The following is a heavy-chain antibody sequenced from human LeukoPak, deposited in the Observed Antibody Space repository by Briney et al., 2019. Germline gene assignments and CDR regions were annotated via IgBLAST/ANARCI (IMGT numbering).Heavy chain of an antibody. CDR2: INPNSGGT. J-gene: IGHJ5*02. D-gene: IGHD3-10*01. Sequence: ASVKVSCKASGYTFTGYYMHWVRQAPGQGLEWMGWINPNSGGTNYAQKFQGRVTMTRDTSISTAYMELSRLRSEDMAVYYCARGRAYGSGSYENWFDPWGQGTLVTVSS. V-gene: IGHV1-2*02. CDR1: GYTFTGYY. CDR3: ARGRAYGSGSYENWFDP.